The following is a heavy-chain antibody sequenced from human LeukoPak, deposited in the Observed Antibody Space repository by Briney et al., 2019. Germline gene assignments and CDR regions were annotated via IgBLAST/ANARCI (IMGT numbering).Heavy chain of an antibody. CDR2: MYNTGSQ. J-gene: IGHJ4*02. Sequence: SETLSLTCTVSGGSIISGDSYWSWIRQHPERGLEWIGYMYNTGSQYYNPSLASRVAISPDTSKNEFSLRLSAVTAADTAVYYCARAVNQWLNHHFDYWGQGILVTVSS. D-gene: IGHD5-12*01. V-gene: IGHV4-31*03. CDR3: ARAVNQWLNHHFDY. CDR1: GGSIISGDSY.